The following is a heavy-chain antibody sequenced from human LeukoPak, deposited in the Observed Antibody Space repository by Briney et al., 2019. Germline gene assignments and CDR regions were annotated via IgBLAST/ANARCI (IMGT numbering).Heavy chain of an antibody. D-gene: IGHD3-10*01. J-gene: IGHJ4*02. Sequence: SETLSLTCIVSGGSISSGGYYWSWIRQPPGKGLEWIGYIYHSGSTYYNPSLKSRVTISVDRSKNQFSLKLSSVTAADTAVYYCASEKSGVDYWGQGTLVTVSS. CDR1: GGSISSGGYY. V-gene: IGHV4-30-2*01. CDR3: ASEKSGVDY. CDR2: IYHSGST.